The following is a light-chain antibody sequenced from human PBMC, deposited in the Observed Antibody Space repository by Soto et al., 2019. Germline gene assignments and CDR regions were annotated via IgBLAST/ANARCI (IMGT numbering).Light chain of an antibody. CDR2: PAS. CDR3: QQGYNFPRA. J-gene: IGKJ1*01. V-gene: IGKV1-12*01. CDR1: QPISSW. Sequence: DIQMTQSPSSISASVGDRVTITCRASQPISSWLAWYQQVPGQAPYLLIYPASTLQSGVLSRFSGSGSGTDFTLTINSLQPEDFATYYCQQGYNFPRAFGQGTRVEI.